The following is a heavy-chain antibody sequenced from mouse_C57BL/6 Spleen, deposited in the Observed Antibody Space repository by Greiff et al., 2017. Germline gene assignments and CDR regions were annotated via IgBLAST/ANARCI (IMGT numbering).Heavy chain of an antibody. V-gene: IGHV1-80*01. CDR1: GYAFSSYW. Sequence: QVQLQQSGAELVKPGASVKISCKASGYAFSSYWMNWVKQRPGTGLEWIGQIYPGDGDTNYNGKFKGKATLTADKSSSTAYMQLSSLTSEDSAVYFCARPNYYGSSYWYFDVWGTGTTVTVSS. D-gene: IGHD1-1*01. CDR2: IYPGDGDT. CDR3: ARPNYYGSSYWYFDV. J-gene: IGHJ1*03.